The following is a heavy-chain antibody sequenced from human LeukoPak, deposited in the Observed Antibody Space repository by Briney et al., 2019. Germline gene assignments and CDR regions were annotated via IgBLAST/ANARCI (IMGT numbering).Heavy chain of an antibody. CDR2: ISGSGGST. Sequence: GVSLRLSCAASGFTFSSYAMSWVRQAPGKGLEWVSAISGSGGSTYYADSVKGRFTISRDNSKNTLYLQMNSLRAEDTAVYYCAKDERYCSGGSCYSTYFQHWGQGTLVTVSS. CDR1: GFTFSSYA. CDR3: AKDERYCSGGSCYSTYFQH. D-gene: IGHD2-15*01. J-gene: IGHJ1*01. V-gene: IGHV3-23*01.